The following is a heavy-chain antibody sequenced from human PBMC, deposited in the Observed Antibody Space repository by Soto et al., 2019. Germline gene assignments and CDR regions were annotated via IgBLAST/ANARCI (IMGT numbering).Heavy chain of an antibody. V-gene: IGHV3-66*01. CDR3: QCSGGSSDCLDY. Sequence: EVQLVESGGGLVQPGGSLRLSCAASGFTVSSNYMSWVRQAPGKGLEWVSVIYSGGSTYYADSVKGRFTISRDNSKNTLYLQMKSLRAKDKAVYYCQCSGGSSDCLDYGGQGTLVTVSS. CDR2: IYSGGST. CDR1: GFTVSSNY. J-gene: IGHJ4*02. D-gene: IGHD2-15*01.